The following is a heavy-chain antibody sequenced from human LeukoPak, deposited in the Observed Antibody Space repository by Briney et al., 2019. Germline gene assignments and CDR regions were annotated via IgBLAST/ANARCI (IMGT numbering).Heavy chain of an antibody. CDR3: ARLRSVGEWYFDY. J-gene: IGHJ4*02. Sequence: SETLSLTCTVSGGSISSYYWSWIRQPPGKGLEWIGYIHYSGSTNYNPSLKSRVTISVDTSTNQFSLKLTSMTAADTAVYYCARLRSVGEWYFDYWGQGTRVTVSS. CDR2: IHYSGST. D-gene: IGHD3-16*01. V-gene: IGHV4-59*08. CDR1: GGSISSYY.